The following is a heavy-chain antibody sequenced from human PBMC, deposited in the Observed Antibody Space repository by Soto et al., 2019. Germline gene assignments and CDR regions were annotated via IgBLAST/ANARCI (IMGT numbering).Heavy chain of an antibody. D-gene: IGHD1-26*01. V-gene: IGHV3-30-3*01. CDR1: GFTFSSYA. CDR2: ISYDGSNK. CDR3: ARGVGATAVDY. J-gene: IGHJ4*02. Sequence: QVQLVESGGGVVQPGRSLRLSCAASGFTFSSYAMHWVRQAPGKGLEWVAVISYDGSNKYYADSVKGRFTISRDNSKNTLYLQMNSLRAEDTAVYYCARGVGATAVDYWGQGTLVTVSS.